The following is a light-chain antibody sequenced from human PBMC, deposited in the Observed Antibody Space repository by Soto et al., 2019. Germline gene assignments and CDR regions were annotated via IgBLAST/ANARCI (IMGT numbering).Light chain of an antibody. CDR2: RAS. CDR3: QQSYSTPFT. V-gene: IGKV1-5*03. Sequence: DIQMTQSPSTLSASVGDRVTITCRASQSISSWLAWYQQKPGKGPTLLIYRASRLESGVPSRFSGSGSGTEFALTISSLQPADFATYYCQQSYSTPFTFGPGTKVDI. J-gene: IGKJ3*01. CDR1: QSISSW.